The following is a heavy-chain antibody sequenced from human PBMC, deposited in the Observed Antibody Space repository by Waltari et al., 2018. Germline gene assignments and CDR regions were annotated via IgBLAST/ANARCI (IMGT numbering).Heavy chain of an antibody. V-gene: IGHV3-30-3*01. D-gene: IGHD6-19*01. CDR1: GLTFSSYA. Sequence: QVQLVESGGGVVQPGRSLRLSCAASGLTFSSYAMHWVRQAPGKGLGWVAVISYDGSNKYYADSVKGRFTISRDNSKNTLYLQMNSLRAEDTAVYYCARDGGYSSGWYPRLDYWGQGTLVTVSS. J-gene: IGHJ4*02. CDR3: ARDGGYSSGWYPRLDY. CDR2: ISYDGSNK.